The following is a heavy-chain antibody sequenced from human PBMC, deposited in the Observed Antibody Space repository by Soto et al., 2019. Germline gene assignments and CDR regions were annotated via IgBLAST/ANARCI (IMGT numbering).Heavy chain of an antibody. CDR1: GVTFSTYS. CDR3: ATAWNTDAFDI. Sequence: GGSLRLSCAASGVTFSTYSMNWVRQAPGKGLEWVSYISTTGSTIYYADSVKGRFTISRDNAKNSLYLQMTSLRSEDTAVYYCATAWNTDAFDIWGQGTMVTVSS. V-gene: IGHV3-48*01. J-gene: IGHJ3*02. D-gene: IGHD1-1*01. CDR2: ISTTGSTI.